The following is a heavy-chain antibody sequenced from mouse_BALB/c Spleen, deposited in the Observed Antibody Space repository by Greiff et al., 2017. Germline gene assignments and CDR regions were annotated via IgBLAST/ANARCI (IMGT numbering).Heavy chain of an antibody. CDR1: GYTFTDYE. J-gene: IGHJ4*01. CDR3: TRHYYGSRDAMDY. CDR2: IDPETGGT. D-gene: IGHD1-1*01. V-gene: IGHV1-15*01. Sequence: VQLQHSGAELVRPGASVTLSCKASGYTFTDYEMHWVKQTPVHGLEWIGAIDPETGGTGYNQKFKGKATLTADKSSSTAYMELRSLTSEDSAVYYCTRHYYGSRDAMDYWGQGTSVTVSS.